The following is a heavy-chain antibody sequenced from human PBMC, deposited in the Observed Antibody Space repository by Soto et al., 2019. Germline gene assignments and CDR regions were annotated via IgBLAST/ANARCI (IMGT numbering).Heavy chain of an antibody. D-gene: IGHD3-3*01. CDR1: GFTFDDFA. CDR3: ANDKGITAGQLGAVDV. CDR2: ISWDSGKV. J-gene: IGHJ3*01. V-gene: IGHV3-9*01. Sequence: EVQLVESGGGLVQPGRSLRLSCTASGFTFDDFAMHWVRQAPGEGLEWVSGISWDSGKVGYADSVKGRFTISRDNAKNALYLQMKSLRVEDTALYYCANDKGITAGQLGAVDVWGQGTMVTVSS.